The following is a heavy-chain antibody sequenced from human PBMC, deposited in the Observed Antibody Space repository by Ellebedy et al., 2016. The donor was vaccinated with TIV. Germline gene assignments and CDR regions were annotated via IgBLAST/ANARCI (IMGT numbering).Heavy chain of an antibody. Sequence: GESLKISCAASGFTVSSHYMSWVRQAPGKGLEWVSLIYSGDSTYYADSVKGRFTISRDNSKNTLHLHMNSLRVDDTAVYYCARDAARSDSNWYLWNAFDIWGQGTLVTVSS. V-gene: IGHV3-53*01. CDR2: IYSGDST. CDR1: GFTVSSHY. J-gene: IGHJ3*02. CDR3: ARDAARSDSNWYLWNAFDI. D-gene: IGHD6-13*01.